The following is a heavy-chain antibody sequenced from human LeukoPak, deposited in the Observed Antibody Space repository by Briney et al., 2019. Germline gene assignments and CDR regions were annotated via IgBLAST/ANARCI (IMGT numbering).Heavy chain of an antibody. CDR2: ISSSGGPI. J-gene: IGHJ4*02. CDR3: ARGGDSYSSGYYFRFEY. Sequence: GGSLRLSCAASGFPFSSYEMTWVRQAPGKGLEWISYISSSGGPIHYSDSLKGRFTVSKENAKNSLYLQMSSLRAEDTAVYYCARGGDSYSSGYYFRFEYWGQGTLVTVSS. V-gene: IGHV3-48*03. CDR1: GFPFSSYE. D-gene: IGHD3-22*01.